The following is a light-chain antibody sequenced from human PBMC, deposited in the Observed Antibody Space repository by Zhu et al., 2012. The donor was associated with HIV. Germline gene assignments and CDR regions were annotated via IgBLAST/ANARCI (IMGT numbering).Light chain of an antibody. CDR3: QQYGGTPQT. CDR1: QSVYNNY. CDR2: GAS. V-gene: IGKV3-20*01. Sequence: EIVLTQFPGTLSLSPGERATLSCRASQSVYNNYLAWYQQKPGQAPRLLIYGASSRATGVPDRFSGSVSGTDFTLTISRLEPEDFVMYYCQQYGGTPQTFGGGTRVDIK. J-gene: IGKJ4*01.